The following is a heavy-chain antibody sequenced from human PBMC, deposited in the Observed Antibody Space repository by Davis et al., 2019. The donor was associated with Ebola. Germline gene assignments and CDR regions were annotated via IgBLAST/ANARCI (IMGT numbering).Heavy chain of an antibody. D-gene: IGHD3-10*01. CDR2: MNPNSGNT. CDR3: ARGVWFGEFNYYYYMDV. V-gene: IGHV1-8*03. Sequence: ASVKVSCKASGYTFTSYDIHWVRQATGQGLEWMGWMNPNSGNTGYAQKFQGRVTITRNTSISTAYMELSSLRSEDTAVYYCARGVWFGEFNYYYYMDVWGKGTTVTVSS. J-gene: IGHJ6*03. CDR1: GYTFTSYD.